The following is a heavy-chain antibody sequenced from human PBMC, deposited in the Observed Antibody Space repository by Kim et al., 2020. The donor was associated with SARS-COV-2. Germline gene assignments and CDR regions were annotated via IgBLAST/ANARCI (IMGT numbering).Heavy chain of an antibody. V-gene: IGHV4-34*01. CDR1: GVSFSDYS. J-gene: IGHJ6*04. CDR3: AGTSGRGYVFG. D-gene: IGHD5-18*01. Sequence: SETLSLTCAVYGVSFSDYSWSWIRQSPEKGLEWIGEVSHSGDTNYNPSPSSRVTISVDTSKNQFSLKVNSVTAADMAVYFCAGTSGRGYVFGRGDGTTVTVSS. CDR2: VSHSGDT.